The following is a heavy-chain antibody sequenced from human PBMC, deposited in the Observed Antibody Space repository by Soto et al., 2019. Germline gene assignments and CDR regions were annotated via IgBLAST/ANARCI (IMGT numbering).Heavy chain of an antibody. V-gene: IGHV4-61*08. D-gene: IGHD3-16*01. CDR1: GGSVSSGDYF. Sequence: ASETLSLTCTVSGGSVSSGDYFWSWLRQSPGKRLEWIAYIYYSGSTNYNPSLKSRATISVDTSKSQVSLTLTSMTAADAALYYCERYPTYYYYGFDVWGQGTAVTVSS. CDR2: IYYSGST. J-gene: IGHJ6*02. CDR3: ERYPTYYYYGFDV.